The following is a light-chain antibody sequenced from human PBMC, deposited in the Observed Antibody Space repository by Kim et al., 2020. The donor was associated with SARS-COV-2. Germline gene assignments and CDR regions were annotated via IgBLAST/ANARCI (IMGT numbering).Light chain of an antibody. CDR2: AAS. CDR1: QGISSY. V-gene: IGKV1-8*01. J-gene: IGKJ1*01. Sequence: ASTGDRVTITCRASQGISSYLAWYQQKPGIAPNLLIYAASTLQSGVPSRFSGSGSGTDFTLTISCLQSEDFATYYCQQYYDYPWTFGQGTKVDIK. CDR3: QQYYDYPWT.